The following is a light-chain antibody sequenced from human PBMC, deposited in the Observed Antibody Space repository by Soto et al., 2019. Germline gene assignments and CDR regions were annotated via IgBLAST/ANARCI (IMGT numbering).Light chain of an antibody. J-gene: IGKJ1*01. V-gene: IGKV3-20*01. Sequence: ERVMTQSPATLSVSPGERATLSCRASQDITNLAWYQQRPGQPPRLLIYGASTRATGIPDRFSGSGSGTDFTLTISRLEPEDFAVYHCQQYGGSPRTFGQGTKVERK. CDR1: QDITN. CDR3: QQYGGSPRT. CDR2: GAS.